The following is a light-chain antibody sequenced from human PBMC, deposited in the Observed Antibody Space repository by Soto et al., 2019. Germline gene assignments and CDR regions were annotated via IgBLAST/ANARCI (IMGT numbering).Light chain of an antibody. CDR1: QSISSN. CDR2: GAS. CDR3: QQYNHWPQWT. V-gene: IGKV3-15*01. J-gene: IGKJ1*01. Sequence: EIVMTQSPATLSVSPGEGAALSWRASQSISSNLAWYQQKPGQAPRLLIYGASTRATGIPGRFSGSGSGTDFTLTITSLQSEDIAVYYCQQYNHWPQWTFGQGTKVDIK.